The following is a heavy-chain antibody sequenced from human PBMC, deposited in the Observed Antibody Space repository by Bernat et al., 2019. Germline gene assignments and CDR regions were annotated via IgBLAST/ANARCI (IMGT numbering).Heavy chain of an antibody. CDR2: IKSKPNGGTT. V-gene: IGHV3-15*07. CDR3: STGGYYMDY. CDR1: GFTFSNAW. D-gene: IGHD6-25*01. J-gene: IGHJ4*02. Sequence: EVHLVESGGGLVKPGGSLRLSCAGSGFTFSNAWMNWVRQAPGKGLEWVGRIKSKPNGGTTDYAAPVSGRFTISRDDSKSTVYLQMNSLKTEDTAVYYCSTGGYYMDYWGQGTLVTVSS.